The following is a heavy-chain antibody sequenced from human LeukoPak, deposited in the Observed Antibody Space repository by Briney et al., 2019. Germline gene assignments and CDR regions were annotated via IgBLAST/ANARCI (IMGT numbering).Heavy chain of an antibody. V-gene: IGHV3-74*01. CDR1: GFTFSTYW. J-gene: IGHJ1*01. CDR2: IKSDGST. CDR3: ARAPSEIGGYYPEYFRH. Sequence: GGSLRLSCAASGFTFSTYWMHWVRQTPGKGLVWVSRIKSDGSTNYADSVKGRFTISRDNAKNTVSLQMNSLRPEDTGVYYCARAPSEIGGYYPEYFRHWGQGTLVTVSS. D-gene: IGHD3-22*01.